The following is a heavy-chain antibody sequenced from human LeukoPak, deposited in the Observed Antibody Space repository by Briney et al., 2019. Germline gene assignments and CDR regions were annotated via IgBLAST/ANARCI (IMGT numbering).Heavy chain of an antibody. D-gene: IGHD3-10*01. Sequence: GGSLRLSCAASGFTFSSYWMSWVRQAPGKGLEWVANIKQDGSEKYYVDSVKGRFTISRDNAKNSLYLQMNSLRAEDTAVYYCARTYYGSGKSAFDIWGQGTMVTVFS. CDR1: GFTFSSYW. CDR2: IKQDGSEK. J-gene: IGHJ3*02. CDR3: ARTYYGSGKSAFDI. V-gene: IGHV3-7*01.